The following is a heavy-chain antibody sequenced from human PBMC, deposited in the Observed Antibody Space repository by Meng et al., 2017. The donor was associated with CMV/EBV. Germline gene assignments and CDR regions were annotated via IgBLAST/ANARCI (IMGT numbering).Heavy chain of an antibody. Sequence: SETLSLTCTVSGFSISSGGYYWSWIRQHPGKGLEWIGYIYYSGSTYYNPSLKSRVTISVDTSKNQFSLKLSSVTAADTAVYYCARGRSVVVPAAKPGNNWFDPWGQGTLVTVSS. J-gene: IGHJ5*02. D-gene: IGHD2-2*02. CDR2: IYYSGST. V-gene: IGHV4-31*02. CDR1: GFSISSGGYY. CDR3: ARGRSVVVPAAKPGNNWFDP.